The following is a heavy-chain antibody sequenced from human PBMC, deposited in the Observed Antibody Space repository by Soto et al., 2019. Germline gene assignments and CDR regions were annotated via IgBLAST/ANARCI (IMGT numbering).Heavy chain of an antibody. D-gene: IGHD6-19*01. J-gene: IGHJ6*02. CDR3: ARDAHTIPVAGDYYYGMDV. CDR1: GYIFTSYA. V-gene: IGHV1-3*01. CDR2: INPDNGNT. Sequence: ASVKVSCKASGYIFTSYALHWVRQAPGQRLEWMGWINPDNGNTKYSQKFQGRVTITRDTSTSTAYMELSSLRSEDTAVYYCARDAHTIPVAGDYYYGMDVWGQGTTVTVSS.